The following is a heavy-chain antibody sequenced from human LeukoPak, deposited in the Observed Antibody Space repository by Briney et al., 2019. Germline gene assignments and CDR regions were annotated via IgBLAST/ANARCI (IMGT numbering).Heavy chain of an antibody. CDR1: GGTFSSYA. Sequence: ASVKVSCKASGGTFSSYAISWVRQAPGQGLEWMGGIIPIFGTANYAQKFQGRVTITADESTSTACMELSSLRSEDTAVYYCASTAMVLFPQFDYWGQGALVPVSS. V-gene: IGHV1-69*13. CDR2: IIPIFGTA. D-gene: IGHD5-18*01. CDR3: ASTAMVLFPQFDY. J-gene: IGHJ4*02.